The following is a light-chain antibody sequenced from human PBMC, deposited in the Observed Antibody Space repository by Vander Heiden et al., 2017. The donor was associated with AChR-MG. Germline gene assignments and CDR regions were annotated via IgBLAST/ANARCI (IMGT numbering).Light chain of an antibody. CDR1: VLAKKY. J-gene: IGLJ1*01. CDR3: QSGDSRTAV. Sequence: SRELTQPPSVSVSPGQTALITCSGDVLAKKYSYWYQQRPGQAPRMVVFKDNERPSGIPERFSGSSSGTIVTLTITDVQAEDEADYYCQSGDSRTAVFGTGTKVTVL. CDR2: KDN. V-gene: IGLV3-25*03.